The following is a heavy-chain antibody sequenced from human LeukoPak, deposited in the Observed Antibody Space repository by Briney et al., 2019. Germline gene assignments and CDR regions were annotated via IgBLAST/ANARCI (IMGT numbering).Heavy chain of an antibody. J-gene: IGHJ4*02. D-gene: IGHD6-13*01. CDR3: ARDKSSYSSSWHRFFDY. Sequence: GGSLRLSCAASGFTFRGYAMHWVRQAPGKGLEGVSDISSDGTNQHYADSVKGRFTISRDNSQNTLFLQMNSLRVEDMGVYYCARDKSSYSSSWHRFFDYWGQGTLVTVSA. V-gene: IGHV3-30*04. CDR2: ISSDGTNQ. CDR1: GFTFRGYA.